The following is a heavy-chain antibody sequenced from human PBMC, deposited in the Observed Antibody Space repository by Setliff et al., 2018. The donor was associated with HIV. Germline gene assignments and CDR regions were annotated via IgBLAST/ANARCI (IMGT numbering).Heavy chain of an antibody. D-gene: IGHD5-12*01. CDR3: ARGLVVVTDSDYDTNYYYYYYMDV. CDR1: GGSISSGGYY. V-gene: IGHV4-31*01. Sequence: SETLSLTCTVSGGSISSGGYYWSWIRQHPGKGLEWIGYIYYSGSTYYNPSLKSQVTISIDTSKNQCSLKLRSVSAADTAVYYCARGLVVVTDSDYDTNYYYYYYMDVWGKGATVTVSS. CDR2: IYYSGST. J-gene: IGHJ6*03.